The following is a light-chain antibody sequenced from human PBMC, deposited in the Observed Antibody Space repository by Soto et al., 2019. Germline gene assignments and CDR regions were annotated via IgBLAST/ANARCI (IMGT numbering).Light chain of an antibody. CDR3: QQYNNWPRT. CDR1: QSVANN. CDR2: GAS. J-gene: IGKJ1*01. Sequence: EVALTQSPGTLSLSPGARATLSCRASQSVANNYLTWYQQKPGQAPRVLIYGASTRATGIPARFSGSGSGTEFTLTISSLQSEDFAVYYCQQYNNWPRTFGQGTKVDSK. V-gene: IGKV3-15*01.